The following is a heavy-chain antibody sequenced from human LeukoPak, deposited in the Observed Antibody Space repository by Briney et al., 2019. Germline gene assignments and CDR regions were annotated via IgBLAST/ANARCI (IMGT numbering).Heavy chain of an antibody. J-gene: IGHJ4*02. Sequence: ASVKVSCKASGYTFTSFYLHWVRQAPGQGLQWMGIINPSGGSTNYAQKFQGRVTVTRDTSTSTLYMELSSLRSEDTAVYYCARGALDSSGYSPWDYWGQGTLVTASS. CDR2: INPSGGST. CDR3: ARGALDSSGYSPWDY. CDR1: GYTFTSFY. V-gene: IGHV1-46*01. D-gene: IGHD3-22*01.